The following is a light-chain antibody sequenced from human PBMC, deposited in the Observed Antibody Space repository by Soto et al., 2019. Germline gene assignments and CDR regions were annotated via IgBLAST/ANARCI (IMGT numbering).Light chain of an antibody. J-gene: IGLJ1*01. CDR1: SSDVVSYNR. CDR3: CSYAGSSTYV. Sequence: QSVLTQPASVSGSPVQSITISCTGTSSDVVSYNRVSWYQQHPGKAPKLMSYEGIKRPSGDSNLFSSSKSGNTASLTISGLQAENDDDYYCCSYAGSSTYVFGTGTKVTVL. V-gene: IGLV2-23*01. CDR2: EGI.